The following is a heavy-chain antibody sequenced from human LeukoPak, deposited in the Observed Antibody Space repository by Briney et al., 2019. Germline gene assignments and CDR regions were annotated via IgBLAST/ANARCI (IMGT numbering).Heavy chain of an antibody. CDR2: IIGSGGST. Sequence: PGGSLRLSCAASGFTFSSYAMSWVRQAPGKGLEWVSAIIGSGGSTYYADSVKGRFTMSRDNSKNTLYLQMISLRAEDTAVYYCAKVDCSSTSCYVTGYFDYWGQGTLVTVSS. V-gene: IGHV3-23*01. D-gene: IGHD2-2*01. CDR3: AKVDCSSTSCYVTGYFDY. CDR1: GFTFSSYA. J-gene: IGHJ4*02.